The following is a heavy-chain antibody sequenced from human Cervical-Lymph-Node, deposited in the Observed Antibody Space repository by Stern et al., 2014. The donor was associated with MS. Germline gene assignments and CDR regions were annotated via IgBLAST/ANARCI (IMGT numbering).Heavy chain of an antibody. J-gene: IGHJ3*02. V-gene: IGHV3-21*01. D-gene: IGHD3-22*01. Sequence: VQLVESGGGLVKPGGSLRLSCAASGFTFSSYTMNWVRQAPGKGLEWVSSISNTGSYIYYADSVNGGFSISRDNAKNSLYLQMNSLRAEDTAVYYCAREGYYYDSSGYYHKSAFDIWGQGTMVTVS. CDR2: ISNTGSYI. CDR1: GFTFSSYT. CDR3: AREGYYYDSSGYYHKSAFDI.